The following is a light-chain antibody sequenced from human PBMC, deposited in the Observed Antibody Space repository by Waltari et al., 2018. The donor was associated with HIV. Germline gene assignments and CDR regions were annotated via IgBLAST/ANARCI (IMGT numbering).Light chain of an antibody. CDR2: WAC. V-gene: IGKV4-1*01. CDR3: QKYLTTPCT. J-gene: IGKJ1*01. Sequence: DIVISQSPDSLAVSLGGRATINCKSRQNVLYRSNNKNYLALSQLKPRQPTKLLIYWACTRASAVTERFSGSGSGIDFTLTIRRLQDEAVEIYYRQKYLTTPCTFGQGTKVEVK. CDR1: QNVLYRSNNKNY.